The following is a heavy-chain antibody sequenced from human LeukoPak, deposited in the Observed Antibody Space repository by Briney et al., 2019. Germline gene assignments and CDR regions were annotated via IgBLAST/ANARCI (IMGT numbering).Heavy chain of an antibody. CDR2: IISDGSST. J-gene: IGHJ3*02. Sequence: GGSLRLSCAASGFTFNRFWMHWVRHAPGKGLVWVSRIISDGSSTNYADSVKGRFTISRDNAKNTLYLTMSSLRAEDTALYYCAREDVDITVATSGAFDSWGQGTMVTVSS. D-gene: IGHD6-19*01. V-gene: IGHV3-74*01. CDR3: AREDVDITVATSGAFDS. CDR1: GFTFNRFW.